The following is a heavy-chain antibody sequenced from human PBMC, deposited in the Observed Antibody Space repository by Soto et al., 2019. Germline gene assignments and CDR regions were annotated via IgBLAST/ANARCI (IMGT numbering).Heavy chain of an antibody. CDR3: ATHSIAAAGMSWFDP. CDR1: GYTLTELS. CDR2: FDPEDGET. J-gene: IGHJ5*02. V-gene: IGHV1-24*01. D-gene: IGHD6-13*01. Sequence: ASVKVSCTVSGYTLTELSMHWVRQAPGKGLEWMGGFDPEDGETIYARKFQGRVTMTEDTSTDTAYMELSSLRSEDTAVYYCATHSIAAAGMSWFDPWGQGTLVTVSS.